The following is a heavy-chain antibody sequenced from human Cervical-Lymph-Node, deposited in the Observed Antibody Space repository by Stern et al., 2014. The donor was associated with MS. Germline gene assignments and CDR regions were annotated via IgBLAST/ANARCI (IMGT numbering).Heavy chain of an antibody. V-gene: IGHV3-21*01. CDR2: ISSSSSYI. Sequence: EVQLVQSGGGLVKPGGSLRLSCAASGFTFSSYSMNWVRQAPGKGLEWVSSISSSSSYIYYAVSVKCRFTISRDNAKNSLYLQMNSLRAEDTALYYCARDRYGDYWKPFDYWGQGTLVTVSS. D-gene: IGHD4-17*01. CDR1: GFTFSSYS. J-gene: IGHJ4*02. CDR3: ARDRYGDYWKPFDY.